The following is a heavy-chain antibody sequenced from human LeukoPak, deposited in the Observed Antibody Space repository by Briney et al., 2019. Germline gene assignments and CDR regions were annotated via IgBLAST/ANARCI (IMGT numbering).Heavy chain of an antibody. CDR3: AKARLRFLEWSPTDV. CDR2: ISGSGGST. D-gene: IGHD3-3*01. J-gene: IGHJ6*04. CDR1: GFTFSSYA. V-gene: IGHV3-23*01. Sequence: GGSLRLSCAASGFTFSSYAMTWVRQAPGEGLQWVSGISGSGGSTYYADSVKGRFTISRDNSKNTLYLQMNSLRAEDTAVYYCAKARLRFLEWSPTDVWGKGTTVTVSS.